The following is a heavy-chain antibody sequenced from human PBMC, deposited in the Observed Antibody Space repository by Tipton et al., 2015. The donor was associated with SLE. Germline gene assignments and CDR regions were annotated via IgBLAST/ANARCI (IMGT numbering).Heavy chain of an antibody. CDR3: AREYSSSSLWGSHYYMDV. J-gene: IGHJ6*03. V-gene: IGHV6-1*01. CDR2: TYYRSKWYN. CDR1: GDSVSSNSAA. D-gene: IGHD6-13*01. Sequence: PGLVKPSQTLSLTCAISGDSVSSNSAAWNWIRQSPSRGLEWLGSTYYRSKWYNDYAVSVKSRITINPDTSKNQFSLQLNSVTPEDTAVYYCAREYSSSSLWGSHYYMDVWGKGTTVTVSS.